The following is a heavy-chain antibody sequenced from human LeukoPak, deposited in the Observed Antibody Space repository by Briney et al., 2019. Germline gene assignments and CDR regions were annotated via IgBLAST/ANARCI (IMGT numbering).Heavy chain of an antibody. V-gene: IGHV1-18*01. D-gene: IGHD2-2*01. Sequence: ASVKASCKASGYTFTSYGISWVRQAPGQGLEWMGWISAYNGNTNYAQKLQGRVTMTTDTSTSTAYMELRSLRSDDTAVYYCARDFGWKPLGYCSSTSCRGDWFDPWGQGTLVTVSS. CDR1: GYTFTSYG. CDR3: ARDFGWKPLGYCSSTSCRGDWFDP. J-gene: IGHJ5*02. CDR2: ISAYNGNT.